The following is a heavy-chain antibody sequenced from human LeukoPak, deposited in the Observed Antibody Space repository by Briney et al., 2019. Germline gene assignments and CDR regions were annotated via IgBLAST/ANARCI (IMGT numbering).Heavy chain of an antibody. CDR3: ARGAAAAGTDY. CDR2: IYTSGST. D-gene: IGHD6-13*01. J-gene: IGHJ4*02. V-gene: IGHV4-4*07. Sequence: SETLSLTCTVSGGSISSYYWSWIRHPAGKGLEWIGRIYTSGSTNYNPSLKSRVTISVDKSKNQFSLKLSSVTAADTAVYYCARGAAAAGTDYWGQGTLVTVSS. CDR1: GGSISSYY.